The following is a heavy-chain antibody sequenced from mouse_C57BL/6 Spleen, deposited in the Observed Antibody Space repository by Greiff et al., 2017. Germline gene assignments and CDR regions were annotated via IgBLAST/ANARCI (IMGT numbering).Heavy chain of an antibody. CDR2: INPYNGGT. D-gene: IGHD2-5*01. CDR3: AREGAYYSNYGDD. J-gene: IGHJ2*01. CDR1: GYTFTDYY. Sequence: VQLQQSGPVLVKPGASVKMSCKASGYTFTDYYMNWVKQSHGKSLEWIGVINPYNGGTSYNQKFKGKATLTVDKSSSTAYMELNSLTSEDSAVYYCAREGAYYSNYGDDWGQGTTLTVSS. V-gene: IGHV1-19*01.